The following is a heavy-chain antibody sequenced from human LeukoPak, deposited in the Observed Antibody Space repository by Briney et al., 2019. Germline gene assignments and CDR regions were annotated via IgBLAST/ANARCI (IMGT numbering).Heavy chain of an antibody. CDR3: ARQGTAGTQWPIDY. Sequence: GASVKVSCKASGYTFTSYGITWVRQAPGQGLEWMGWISVYDGNTNYAQNLQGRVTMTTDTSTSTAYMELRSLRSDDTALYYCARQGTAGTQWPIDYWGQGTLVTVSS. V-gene: IGHV1-18*01. D-gene: IGHD6-19*01. CDR2: ISVYDGNT. J-gene: IGHJ4*02. CDR1: GYTFTSYG.